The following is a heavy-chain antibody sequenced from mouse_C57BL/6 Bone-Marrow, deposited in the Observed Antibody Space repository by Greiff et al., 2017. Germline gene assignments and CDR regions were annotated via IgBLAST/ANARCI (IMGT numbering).Heavy chain of an antibody. Sequence: QVQLQQSGAELARPGASVKLSCKASGYTFTSYGISWVKQRTGQGLEWIGEIYPRSGNTYYNEKFKGKATLTADKSSSTAYMELRSLTSEDSAVYFGARWANWYYFDYWGQGTTLTVSS. CDR1: GYTFTSYG. CDR2: IYPRSGNT. J-gene: IGHJ2*01. CDR3: ARWANWYYFDY. V-gene: IGHV1-81*01. D-gene: IGHD4-1*01.